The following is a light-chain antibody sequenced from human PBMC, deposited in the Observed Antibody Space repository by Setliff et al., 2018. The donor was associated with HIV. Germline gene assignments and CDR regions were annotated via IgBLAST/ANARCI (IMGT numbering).Light chain of an antibody. CDR3: FLSYSGGRRV. V-gene: IGLV7-46*01. Sequence: AVVTQAHSLTVSPGGTVTLTCGSSTGAVTSGHYPYWFQQKPGQAPRTLIHDTSNKQSWTPARFSGSLLGGKAALTLSGAQPEDEAAYYWFLSYSGGRRVFGGGTKGTVL. CDR2: DTS. J-gene: IGLJ3*02. CDR1: TGAVTSGHY.